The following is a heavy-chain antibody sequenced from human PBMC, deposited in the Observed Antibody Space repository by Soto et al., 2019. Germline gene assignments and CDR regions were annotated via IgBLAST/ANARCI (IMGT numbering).Heavy chain of an antibody. CDR2: IYHSGST. D-gene: IGHD3-22*01. V-gene: IGHV4-38-2*01. CDR3: ASSSAPITMIVVVPLDY. CDR1: GYSISSGYY. J-gene: IGHJ4*02. Sequence: SETLSLTCAVSGYSISSGYYWGWIRQPPGKGLEWIGSIYHSGSTYYNPSLKSRVTISVDTSKNQFSLKLSSVTAADTAVYYCASSSAPITMIVVVPLDYWGQGTLVTVSS.